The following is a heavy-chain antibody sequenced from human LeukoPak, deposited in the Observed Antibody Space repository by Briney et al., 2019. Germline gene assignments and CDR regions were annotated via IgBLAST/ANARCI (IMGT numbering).Heavy chain of an antibody. CDR1: GGSISSYY. J-gene: IGHJ4*02. Sequence: PSETLSLTCTVSGGSISSYYWSWIRQPPGKGLEWIGYIYYSGSTNYNPSLKSRVTISVGTSKNQFSLKLSSVTAADTAVYYCARGPTLWFGEPPIDYWGQGTLVTVSS. D-gene: IGHD3-10*01. CDR3: ARGPTLWFGEPPIDY. V-gene: IGHV4-59*01. CDR2: IYYSGST.